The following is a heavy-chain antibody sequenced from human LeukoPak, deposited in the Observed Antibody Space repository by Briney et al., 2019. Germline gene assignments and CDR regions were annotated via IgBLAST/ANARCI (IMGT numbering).Heavy chain of an antibody. CDR3: AISLGDDYGDYYFDY. CDR1: GFTFSSYA. D-gene: IGHD4-17*01. CDR2: TSSNGGGT. Sequence: DPGGSLRLSCAASGFTFSSYAMHWVRQAPGKGLEYVSATSSNGGGTYYANSVKGRFTISRDNSKNTLYLQMGSLRAEDMAVYYCAISLGDDYGDYYFDYWGQGTLVTVSS. J-gene: IGHJ4*02. V-gene: IGHV3-64*01.